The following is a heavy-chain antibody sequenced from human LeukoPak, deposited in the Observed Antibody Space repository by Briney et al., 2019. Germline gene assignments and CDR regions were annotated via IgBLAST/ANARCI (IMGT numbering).Heavy chain of an antibody. J-gene: IGHJ6*02. Sequence: ASVKVSCKASGYAFTGYNMHWVRQAPGQGLEWMGWINPNSGGTNYAQKFQGRVTMTRDMSISTAYMELRSLRSDDTAVYFCARDQLRYYGSNNYYSDMDFWGQGTTVTVSS. D-gene: IGHD3-10*01. CDR3: ARDQLRYYGSNNYYSDMDF. CDR1: GYAFTGYN. V-gene: IGHV1-2*02. CDR2: INPNSGGT.